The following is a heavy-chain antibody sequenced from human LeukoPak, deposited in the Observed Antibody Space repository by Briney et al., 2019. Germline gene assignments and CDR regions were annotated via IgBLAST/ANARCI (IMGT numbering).Heavy chain of an antibody. CDR3: AKARRPPYSSSWYEEGYYFDY. CDR2: ISGSGGST. Sequence: GGSLRLSCAASGFTFSSYAMSWVRQAPGKGLEWVSAISGSGGSTYYADSVKGRFTISRDNSKNTLYLQMNSLRAEDTAVYYCAKARRPPYSSSWYEEGYYFDYWGQGTLVTVSS. V-gene: IGHV3-23*01. D-gene: IGHD6-13*01. J-gene: IGHJ4*02. CDR1: GFTFSSYA.